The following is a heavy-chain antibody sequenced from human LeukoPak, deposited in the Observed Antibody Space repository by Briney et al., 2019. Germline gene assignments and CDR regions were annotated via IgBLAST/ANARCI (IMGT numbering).Heavy chain of an antibody. D-gene: IGHD2-2*01. CDR2: IYYSGST. J-gene: IGHJ4*02. Sequence: SETLSLTCTVSGGSISIGGYYWSWIRQHPGKGLEWIGYIYYSGSTYYNPSLKSRITISVDTSKNQFSLKLSSVNAADTAEYYCARGFGGSSTSYAYPFGYWGQGTLVTVSS. CDR1: GGSISIGGYY. CDR3: ARGFGGSSTSYAYPFGY. V-gene: IGHV4-31*03.